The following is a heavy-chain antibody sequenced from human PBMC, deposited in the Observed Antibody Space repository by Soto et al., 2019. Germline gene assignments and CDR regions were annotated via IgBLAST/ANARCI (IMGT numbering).Heavy chain of an antibody. D-gene: IGHD2-21*02. CDR3: ARSPAYCGGDCHPEGMDV. V-gene: IGHV4-59*01. CDR2: IYYSGST. Sequence: SETLSLTCTVSGGSISSYYWSWIRQPPGKGLEWIGYIYYSGSTNYNPSLKSRVTISVDTSKNQFSLKLSSVTAADTAVYYCARSPAYCGGDCHPEGMDVWGQGTTVTVSS. J-gene: IGHJ6*02. CDR1: GGSISSYY.